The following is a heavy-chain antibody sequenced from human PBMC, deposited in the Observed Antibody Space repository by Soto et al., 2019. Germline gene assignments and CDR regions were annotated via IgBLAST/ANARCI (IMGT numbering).Heavy chain of an antibody. D-gene: IGHD7-27*01. CDR3: ASGSGDYYYYYAMDV. CDR1: GDSISCGGYY. CDR2: IYYSGST. J-gene: IGHJ6*02. Sequence: PSETLCSTCTFSGDSISCGGYYWRWARQQSGKGLEWIGYIYYSGSTYYNPSLKSRLTISVDTSKNQFSLKLSSVTAADTAVYFCASGSGDYYYYYAMDVWGQGTTVTVS. V-gene: IGHV4-31*03.